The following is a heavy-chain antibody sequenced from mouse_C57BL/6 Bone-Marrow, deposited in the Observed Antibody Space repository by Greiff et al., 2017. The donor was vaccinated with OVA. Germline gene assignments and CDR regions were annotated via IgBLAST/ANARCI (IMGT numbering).Heavy chain of an antibody. CDR3: ASWTVVATDAMDY. CDR1: GFTFSSYG. CDR2: ISSGGSYT. J-gene: IGHJ4*01. Sequence: EVQLVESGGDLVKPGGSLKLSCAASGFTFSSYGMSWVRQTPDKRLAWVATISSGGSYTSSPDSVKGRFTISRDNAKNTLYLQMSSLKSEDTAMYYCASWTVVATDAMDYWGQGTSVTVSS. V-gene: IGHV5-6*01. D-gene: IGHD1-1*01.